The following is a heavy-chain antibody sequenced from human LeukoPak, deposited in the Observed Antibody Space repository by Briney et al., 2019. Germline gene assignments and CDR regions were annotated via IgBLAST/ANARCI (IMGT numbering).Heavy chain of an antibody. J-gene: IGHJ4*02. Sequence: GASVTVSCTASGYTFTSYYMHWVRQAPGQGLEWMGIINPSGGSTSYAQKFQGRVTMTRDTSTSTVYMELSSLRSEDTAVYYCARDQSRLLWFGELLPTYWGQGTLVTVSS. D-gene: IGHD3-10*01. CDR3: ARDQSRLLWFGELLPTY. CDR1: GYTFTSYY. CDR2: INPSGGST. V-gene: IGHV1-46*01.